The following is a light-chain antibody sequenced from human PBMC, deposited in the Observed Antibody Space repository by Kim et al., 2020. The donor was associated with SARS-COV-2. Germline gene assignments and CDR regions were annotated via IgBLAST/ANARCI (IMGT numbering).Light chain of an antibody. V-gene: IGLV2-14*03. CDR3: SSYTTTPTRV. Sequence: QSALTQPASVSGSPGQSITISRTGTSSNVGGYNYVSWYQQHPGKAPKLMIYDVGTRPSGVSDRVFGSKSGNRASLTISGLQTGNESYYYCSSYTTTPTRVFGGGTQLTVL. CDR2: DVG. J-gene: IGLJ2*01. CDR1: SSNVGGYNY.